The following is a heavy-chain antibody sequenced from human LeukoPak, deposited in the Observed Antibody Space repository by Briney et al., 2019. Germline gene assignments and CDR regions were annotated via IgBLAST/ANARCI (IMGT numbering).Heavy chain of an antibody. J-gene: IGHJ4*02. Sequence: PGGSLRLSCAASGFTFSSYWMSWVRQAPGKGLEWVANIKQDGSEKYYVDSVKGRFTISRDNAKNSLYLQMNSPRAEDTAVYYCARESNYYDSSGYYFDYWGQGTLVTVSS. V-gene: IGHV3-7*01. D-gene: IGHD3-22*01. CDR1: GFTFSSYW. CDR3: ARESNYYDSSGYYFDY. CDR2: IKQDGSEK.